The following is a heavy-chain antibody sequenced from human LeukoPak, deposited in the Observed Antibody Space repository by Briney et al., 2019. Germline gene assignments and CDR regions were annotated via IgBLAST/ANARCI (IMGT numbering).Heavy chain of an antibody. CDR2: ISSSSSHI. V-gene: IGHV3-21*01. J-gene: IGHJ4*02. D-gene: IGHD1-26*01. Sequence: GGSLRLSCAVSGFPLSIYSMIWVRHAPGEGLEWVLSISSSSSHIYYADSVKGRFTISRDNAKNSLDLQMNRLRAEDTAVYYCAGSWGYDYWGQGTLVTVSS. CDR1: GFPLSIYS. CDR3: AGSWGYDY.